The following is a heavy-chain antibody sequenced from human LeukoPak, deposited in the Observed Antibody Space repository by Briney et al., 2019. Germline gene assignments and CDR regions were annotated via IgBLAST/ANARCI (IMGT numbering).Heavy chain of an antibody. CDR3: ARDRRDGYNYRYFDL. CDR1: GGTFSSYA. V-gene: IGHV1-69*04. CDR2: IIPILGIA. Sequence: ASVKVSCKASGGTFSSYAISWVRQAPGQGLEWMGRIIPILGIANYAQKFQGRVTITADKSTSTAYMELSSLRSEDTAVYYCARDRRDGYNYRYFDLWGRGTLVTVSS. J-gene: IGHJ2*01. D-gene: IGHD5-24*01.